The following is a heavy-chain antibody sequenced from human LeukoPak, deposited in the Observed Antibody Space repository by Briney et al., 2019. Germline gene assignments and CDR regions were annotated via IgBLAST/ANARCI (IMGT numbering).Heavy chain of an antibody. CDR2: ISYDGSNK. V-gene: IGHV3-30*04. CDR3: ARDGRDYDFWSGYFNNYYYGMDV. D-gene: IGHD3-3*01. J-gene: IGHJ6*02. CDR1: GFTFSSYA. Sequence: GGSLRLSCAASGFTFSSYAMHWVRQAPGKGLEWVAVISYDGSNKYYADSVKGRFTISRDNSKNTPYLQMNSLRAEDTAVYYCARDGRDYDFWSGYFNNYYYGMDVWGQGTTVTVSS.